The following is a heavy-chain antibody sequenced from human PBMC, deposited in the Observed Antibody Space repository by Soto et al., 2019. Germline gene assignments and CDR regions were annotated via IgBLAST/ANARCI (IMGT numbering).Heavy chain of an antibody. V-gene: IGHV1-2*02. D-gene: IGHD6-19*01. CDR3: ARGGGSGWHGDWFDP. CDR2: TNPNSDGA. J-gene: IGHJ5*02. Sequence: TVRVSCKASGYTFTDYYIPWVRQAPGQGLEWMGWTNPNSDGAHYAQKFQGRVTMTRDKSTRTLYMEVNRLRSDDTAVYFCARGGGSGWHGDWFDPWGQGTLVTVSS. CDR1: GYTFTDYY.